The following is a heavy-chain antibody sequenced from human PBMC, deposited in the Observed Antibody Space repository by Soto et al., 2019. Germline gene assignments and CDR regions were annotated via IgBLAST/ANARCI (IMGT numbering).Heavy chain of an antibody. D-gene: IGHD3-3*01. J-gene: IGHJ5*02. V-gene: IGHV4-31*03. CDR1: GGSISSGGYY. Sequence: SETLSLTCTVSGGSISSGGYYWSWIRQHPGKGLEWIGYIYYSGSTYYNPSLKSRVTISVDTSKNQFSLKLSSVTAADTAVYYCARGPRLTIFGVVSNWFDPWGQGTLVTVSS. CDR2: IYYSGST. CDR3: ARGPRLTIFGVVSNWFDP.